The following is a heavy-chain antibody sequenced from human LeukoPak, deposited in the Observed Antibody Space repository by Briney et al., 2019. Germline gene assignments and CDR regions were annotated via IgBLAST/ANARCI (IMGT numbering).Heavy chain of an antibody. D-gene: IGHD6-19*01. J-gene: IGHJ4*02. V-gene: IGHV4-39*01. CDR1: GGSTSSSSYY. Sequence: SETLSLTCTVSGGSTSSSSYYWGWIRQPPGKGLEWIGSIYYSGSTYYNPSLKSRVTISVDTSKNQFSLKLSSVTAADTAVYYCARLEIAVAVHFDYWGQGTLVTVSS. CDR2: IYYSGST. CDR3: ARLEIAVAVHFDY.